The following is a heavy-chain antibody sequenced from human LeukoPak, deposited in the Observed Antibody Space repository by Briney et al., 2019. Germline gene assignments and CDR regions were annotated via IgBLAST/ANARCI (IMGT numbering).Heavy chain of an antibody. CDR2: IWYDGSNK. V-gene: IGHV3-33*01. CDR1: GFTFSSYG. Sequence: PGGSLRLSCAASGFTFSSYGMHWVRQAPGKGLEWVAVIWYDGSNKYYADSVKGRFTISRDNSKNTLYLQMNSLRAEDTAVYYCARDHPYYYDSSGYSDYWGQGTLVTVSS. D-gene: IGHD3-22*01. CDR3: ARDHPYYYDSSGYSDY. J-gene: IGHJ4*02.